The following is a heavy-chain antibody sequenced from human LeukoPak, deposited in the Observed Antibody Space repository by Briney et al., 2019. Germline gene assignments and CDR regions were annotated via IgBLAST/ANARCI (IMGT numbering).Heavy chain of an antibody. Sequence: PSETLSLTCIVSGGSISSFYWSWIRQPAGKGLEWIGRIYSGGDTNYNPSLKSRVTMSVDTSKNQFSLKLSSVTAADTAVYYCARGPQSSGWFRVEYWGQGTLVTVSS. CDR3: ARGPQSSGWFRVEY. CDR2: IYSGGDT. J-gene: IGHJ4*02. D-gene: IGHD6-19*01. V-gene: IGHV4-4*07. CDR1: GGSISSFY.